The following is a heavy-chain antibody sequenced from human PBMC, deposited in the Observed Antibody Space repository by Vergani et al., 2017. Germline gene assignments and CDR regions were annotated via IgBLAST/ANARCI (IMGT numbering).Heavy chain of an antibody. CDR3: AREAYGMDV. CDR1: GASINRHY. CDR2: IHHSGST. J-gene: IGHJ6*02. V-gene: IGHV4-59*11. Sequence: QLQESGPGLVKPSATLSLTCSVSGASINRHYWNWIRQPPGKGLEWIGYIHHSGSTHYNPSLKTRVTILVDTSKNQFSLKLSSVAAADTAVYYCAREAYGMDVWGQGTTVTVSS.